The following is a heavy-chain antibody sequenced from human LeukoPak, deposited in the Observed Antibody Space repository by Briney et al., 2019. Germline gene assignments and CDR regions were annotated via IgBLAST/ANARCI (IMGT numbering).Heavy chain of an antibody. CDR2: ISWDGGST. J-gene: IGHJ3*02. Sequence: AGGSLRLSCAASGFTFDDYAMHWVRQAPGKGLEWVSLISWDGGSTYYADSVKGRFTISRDNSKNSLYLQMNSLRAEDTALYYCAKVVVTLRGHDAFDIWGQGTMVTVSS. CDR3: AKVVVTLRGHDAFDI. D-gene: IGHD4-23*01. V-gene: IGHV3-43D*03. CDR1: GFTFDDYA.